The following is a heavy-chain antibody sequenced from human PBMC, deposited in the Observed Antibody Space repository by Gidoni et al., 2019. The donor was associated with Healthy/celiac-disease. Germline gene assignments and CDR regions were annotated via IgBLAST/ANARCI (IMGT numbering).Heavy chain of an antibody. Sequence: EVQLVEFGGVVVQPGGSLRPPCAASGFTFVYYAMHWVRQAPGKGLEWVSLISWDGGSTYYADSVKGRFTISRDNSKNSLYLQMNRLRAEDTALYYCAKDITDGYNYWGFDYWGQGTLVTVSS. CDR1: GFTFVYYA. CDR3: AKDITDGYNYWGFDY. J-gene: IGHJ4*02. D-gene: IGHD5-12*01. V-gene: IGHV3-43D*03. CDR2: ISWDGGST.